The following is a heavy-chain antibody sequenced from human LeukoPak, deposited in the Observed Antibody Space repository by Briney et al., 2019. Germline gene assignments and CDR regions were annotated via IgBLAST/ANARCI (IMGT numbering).Heavy chain of an antibody. J-gene: IGHJ4*02. Sequence: GGSLRLSCAASGITFHNYAVHWVRQAPGKGLEWASGISWNSFNIGYADSVKGRFTISRDNAKNFLYLQMNSLRPEDTAFYYCVKDIGGAVAGTFDYWGQGTLVTVSS. CDR1: GITFHNYA. CDR3: VKDIGGAVAGTFDY. CDR2: ISWNSFNI. D-gene: IGHD6-19*01. V-gene: IGHV3-9*01.